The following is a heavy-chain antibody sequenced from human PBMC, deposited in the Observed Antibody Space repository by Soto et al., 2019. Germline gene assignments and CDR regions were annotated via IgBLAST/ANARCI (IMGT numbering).Heavy chain of an antibody. CDR1: GFTFSDYY. CDR2: ISSSSSYT. Sequence: PGGSLRLSCAASGFTFSDYYMSWIRQAPGKGLEWVSYISSSSSYTNYADSVKGRFTISRDNAKNSLYLQMNSLRAEDTAVYYCAREIRDYDILTGYYMNGNWFDPWRQGTLATVSS. CDR3: AREIRDYDILTGYYMNGNWFDP. J-gene: IGHJ5*02. V-gene: IGHV3-11*06. D-gene: IGHD3-9*01.